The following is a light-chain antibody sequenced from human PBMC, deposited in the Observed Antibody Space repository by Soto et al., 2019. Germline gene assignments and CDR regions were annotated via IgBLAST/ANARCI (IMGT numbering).Light chain of an antibody. Sequence: DIQMTQSPSTLSASVGDRVTITCRASQSINNWLAWYQLKPGKAPKLLIYGASSLESGVPSRFSGSGSGTEFTLPISSLQPDDFAPYYCQHYNGYFGQGTKLELK. V-gene: IGKV1-5*03. J-gene: IGKJ2*01. CDR2: GAS. CDR1: QSINNW. CDR3: QHYNGY.